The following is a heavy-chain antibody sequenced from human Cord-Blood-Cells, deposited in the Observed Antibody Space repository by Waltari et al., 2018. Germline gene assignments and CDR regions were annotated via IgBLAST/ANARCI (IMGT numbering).Heavy chain of an antibody. V-gene: IGHV4-39*01. CDR3: ARLSGNYYGMDV. J-gene: IGHJ6*02. Sequence: QRQLQGPGPGLVKPSEALSLTCTDSGRSIRSSSYYGGCIRQPPGKGLEWIGSIYYSGSTYYNPSLKSRVTISVDTSKTQFSLKLSSVTAADTAVYYCARLSGNYYGMDVWGQGTTVTVSS. D-gene: IGHD3-10*01. CDR2: IYYSGST. CDR1: GRSIRSSSYY.